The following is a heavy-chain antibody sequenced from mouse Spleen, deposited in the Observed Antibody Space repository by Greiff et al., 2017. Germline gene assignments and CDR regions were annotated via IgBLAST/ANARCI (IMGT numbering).Heavy chain of an antibody. CDR3: ARRRYDGYYAMDY. D-gene: IGHD2-14*01. J-gene: IGHJ4*01. V-gene: IGHV1-39*01. CDR1: GYSFTDNN. Sequence: EVKLVESGPELVKPGASVKISCKASGYSFTDNNMNWVKQSNGKSLEWIGVINPNYGTTSYNQKFKGKATLTVDQSSSTAYMQLDSLTSEDSAVYYCARRRYDGYYAMDYWGQGTSVTVSS. CDR2: INPNYGTT.